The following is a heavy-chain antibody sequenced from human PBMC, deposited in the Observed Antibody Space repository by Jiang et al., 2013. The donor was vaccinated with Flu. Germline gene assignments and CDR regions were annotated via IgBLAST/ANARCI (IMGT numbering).Heavy chain of an antibody. V-gene: IGHV1-69*01. CDR1: GGTFSSSA. CDR3: VVGLQRGRGYSYPLRHPLEY. D-gene: IGHD5-18*01. CDR2: IIPIFGTA. J-gene: IGHJ4*02. Sequence: SGAEVKKPGSSVKVSCKASGGTFSSSAISWVRQAPGQGLEWMGGIIPIFGTANYAQKFQGRVTIIADESTSTAYMELSSLRSDDTAVYYCVVGLQRGRGYSYPLRHPLEYWGQGILVTVSS.